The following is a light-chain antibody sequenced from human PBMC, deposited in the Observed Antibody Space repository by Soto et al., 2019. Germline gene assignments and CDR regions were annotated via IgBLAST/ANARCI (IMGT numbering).Light chain of an antibody. J-gene: IGKJ1*01. Sequence: EIVLTQSPATLSSFPGDRVTLSCRASQYINTRLAWYQHRPGQAPRLLIYQTSIRAAGIPARFSASETGTDFTLTISDVQPEDFAVYYCHQSQSWPRTFGQGTKVDIK. CDR1: QYINTR. CDR2: QTS. CDR3: HQSQSWPRT. V-gene: IGKV3-11*01.